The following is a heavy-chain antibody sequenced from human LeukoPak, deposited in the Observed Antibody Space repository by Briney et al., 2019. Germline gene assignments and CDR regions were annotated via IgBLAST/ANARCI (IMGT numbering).Heavy chain of an antibody. V-gene: IGHV4-59*01. CDR2: IYYSGST. D-gene: IGHD6-13*01. CDR3: AREVVAAPGTVDY. CDR1: GDSISNYY. Sequence: SETLSLTCAVSGDSISNYYWSWIRQPPGKGLEWIGYIYYSGSTNYNPSLKSRVTISVDTSKNQFSLKLSSVTAADTAVYYCAREVVAAPGTVDYWGQGTLVTVSS. J-gene: IGHJ4*01.